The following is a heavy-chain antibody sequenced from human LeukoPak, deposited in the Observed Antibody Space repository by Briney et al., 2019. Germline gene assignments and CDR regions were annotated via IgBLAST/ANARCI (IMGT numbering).Heavy chain of an antibody. CDR2: IYYSGST. Sequence: SETLSLTCTVSGGAISSYYWSWIRQPPGKGLEWIGYIYYSGSTNYNPSLKSRVTISVDTSKNQFSLKLSSVTAADTAVYYCARDPSRYGGTRTWGQGTLVTVSS. CDR1: GGAISSYY. CDR3: ARDPSRYGGTRT. V-gene: IGHV4-59*01. D-gene: IGHD4-23*01. J-gene: IGHJ5*02.